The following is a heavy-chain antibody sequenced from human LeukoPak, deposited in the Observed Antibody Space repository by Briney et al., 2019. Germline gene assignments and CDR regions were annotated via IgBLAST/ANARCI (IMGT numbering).Heavy chain of an antibody. Sequence: SETLSLTCTVSGYSISSGYYWGWIRQPPGKGLEWIGSIYHSGSTYYNPSLKSRVTISVDTSKNQFSLKLSSVTAADTAVYYCARAARYSGYSTDYWAREPWSPSPQ. D-gene: IGHD5-12*01. CDR3: ARAARYSGYSTDY. CDR2: IYHSGST. CDR1: GYSISSGYY. V-gene: IGHV4-38-2*02. J-gene: IGHJ4*02.